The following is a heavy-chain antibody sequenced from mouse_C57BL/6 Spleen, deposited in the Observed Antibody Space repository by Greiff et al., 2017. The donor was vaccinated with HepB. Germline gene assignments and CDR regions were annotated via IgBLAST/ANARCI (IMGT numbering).Heavy chain of an antibody. CDR2: IDPSDSYT. Sequence: QVQLQQPGAELVRPGTSVKLSCKASGYTFTSYWMHWVKQRPGQGLEWIGVIDPSDSYTNYNQKFKGKATLTVDTSSSTAYMQLSSLTSEDSAVYYCARDYSNYRDYWGQGTTLTVSS. J-gene: IGHJ2*01. CDR3: ARDYSNYRDY. D-gene: IGHD2-5*01. V-gene: IGHV1-59*01. CDR1: GYTFTSYW.